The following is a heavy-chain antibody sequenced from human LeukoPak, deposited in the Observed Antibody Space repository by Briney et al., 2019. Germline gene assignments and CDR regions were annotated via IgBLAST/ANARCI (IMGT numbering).Heavy chain of an antibody. D-gene: IGHD4-23*01. Sequence: ASVKVSCKASGYTFTSYYMHWVRQAPGQGLEWMGIINPSGGSTSYAQKFQGRVTMTRDTSTSTVYMELGSLRSEDTAVYYCARDSDYGGNGGNYYFDYWGQGTLVTVSS. CDR3: ARDSDYGGNGGNYYFDY. CDR1: GYTFTSYY. CDR2: INPSGGST. J-gene: IGHJ4*02. V-gene: IGHV1-46*01.